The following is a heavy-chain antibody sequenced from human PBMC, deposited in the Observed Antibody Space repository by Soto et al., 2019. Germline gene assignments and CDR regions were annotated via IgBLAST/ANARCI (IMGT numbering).Heavy chain of an antibody. CDR1: GFTFSSYA. V-gene: IGHV3-64*04. CDR2: ISSNGGST. J-gene: IGHJ4*02. D-gene: IGHD3-22*01. Sequence: GGSLRLSYSASGFTFSSYAMHWVRQAPGKGLEYVSAISSNGGSTYYADSVKGRFTISRDNSRNTLFLQMNSLRAEDTAVYYCARDYYKYYDSSGYYRSPAYWGQGTLVTVSS. CDR3: ARDYYKYYDSSGYYRSPAY.